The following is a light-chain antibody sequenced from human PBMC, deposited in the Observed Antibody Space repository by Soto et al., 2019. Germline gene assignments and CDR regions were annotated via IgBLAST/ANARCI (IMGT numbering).Light chain of an antibody. CDR1: SSDVGAFNY. CDR3: SSYITRNTEL. V-gene: IGLV2-14*03. Sequence: QSVLNQPASVSGSPGQSISISCIGTSSDVGAFNYVSWYQHHPGKAPQLIIYDVTSRPSGVSNRFSASKSGNTASLTISGLQAEDDADYYCSSYITRNTELFGTGLKVTVL. J-gene: IGLJ1*01. CDR2: DVT.